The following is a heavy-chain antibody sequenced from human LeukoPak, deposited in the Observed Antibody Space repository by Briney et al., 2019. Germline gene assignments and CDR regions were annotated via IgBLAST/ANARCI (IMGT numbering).Heavy chain of an antibody. D-gene: IGHD4-11*01. V-gene: IGHV1-3*01. CDR2: INAGNGNT. J-gene: IGHJ5*02. CDR3: ARDLTTVSWFDP. Sequence: ASVKVSCKASGYTFTSDAMHWARQAPGQRLEWMGWINAGNGNTKYSQKFQGRVTITRDTSASTAYMELSSLRSEDTAVYYCARDLTTVSWFDPWGQGTLVTVSS. CDR1: GYTFTSDA.